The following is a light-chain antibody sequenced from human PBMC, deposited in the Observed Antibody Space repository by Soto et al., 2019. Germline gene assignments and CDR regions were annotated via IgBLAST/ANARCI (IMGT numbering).Light chain of an antibody. CDR3: QQSYSTPWM. Sequence: DIQMTQSPSSLSASVGDRVTITCRASQSISSYLNWYQQKPGKAPMLLIYAASSLKSGVPSRFSGIGSGTDFTLTIIMLQPEDIATYYCQQSYSTPWMFGQGTKVEIK. V-gene: IGKV1-39*01. CDR1: QSISSY. J-gene: IGKJ1*01. CDR2: AAS.